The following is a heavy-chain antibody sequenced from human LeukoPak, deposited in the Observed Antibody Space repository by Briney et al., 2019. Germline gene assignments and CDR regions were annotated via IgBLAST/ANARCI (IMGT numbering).Heavy chain of an antibody. J-gene: IGHJ6*02. CDR2: MNPNSGNT. D-gene: IGHD3-22*01. CDR1: GYTFTSYD. V-gene: IGHV1-8*01. Sequence: GASVKVSCKASGYTFTSYDINWVRQATGQGLEWMGWMNPNSGNTGYAQKFQGRVTMTRNTSISTAYMELSSLRSEDTAVYYCARCLNSYYYDSSGYYPRHYGMDVWGQGTTVTVSS. CDR3: ARCLNSYYYDSSGYYPRHYGMDV.